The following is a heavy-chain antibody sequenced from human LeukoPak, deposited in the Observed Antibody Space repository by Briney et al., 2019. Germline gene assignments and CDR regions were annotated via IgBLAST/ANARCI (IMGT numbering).Heavy chain of an antibody. Sequence: SVKVSCKASGGTFSSYTISWVRQAPGQGLEWRGRIIPILGIANYAQKFQGRVTITADKSTSTAYMELSSLRSEDTAVYYCARTGYCTNGVCYAHYYYYYMDVWGKGTTVTVSS. CDR1: GGTFSSYT. CDR2: IIPILGIA. V-gene: IGHV1-69*02. J-gene: IGHJ6*03. CDR3: ARTGYCTNGVCYAHYYYYYMDV. D-gene: IGHD2-8*01.